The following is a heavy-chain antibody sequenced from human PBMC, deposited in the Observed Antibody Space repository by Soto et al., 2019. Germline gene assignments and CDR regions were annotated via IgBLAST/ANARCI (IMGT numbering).Heavy chain of an antibody. V-gene: IGHV3-23*01. CDR1: GFTFSSYA. Sequence: LSLTCAASGFTFSSYAMSWVRQAPGKGLEWVSAISGSGGSTYYADSVKGRFTISRDNSKNTLYLQMNSLRAEDTAVYYCAKDPITMIVVVIFDYWGQGTLVTVSS. J-gene: IGHJ4*02. CDR2: ISGSGGST. CDR3: AKDPITMIVVVIFDY. D-gene: IGHD3-22*01.